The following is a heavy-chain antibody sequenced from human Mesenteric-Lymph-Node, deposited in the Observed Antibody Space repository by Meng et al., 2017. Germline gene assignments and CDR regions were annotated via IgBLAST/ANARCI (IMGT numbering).Heavy chain of an antibody. CDR3: ARRPTGIDY. J-gene: IGHJ4*02. D-gene: IGHD2-8*02. CDR2: IYYSGST. Sequence: VQLQDSSPGRVKPYITQSPTLTVSGGSSSSGGYYWSRIRQPPGKGPEWIGYIYYSGSTYYNPSLKSRVTISVDTSKKQFSLKLSSVTAADTAVYYCARRPTGIDYWGQGTLVTVSS. CDR1: GGSSSSGGYY. V-gene: IGHV4-30-4*01.